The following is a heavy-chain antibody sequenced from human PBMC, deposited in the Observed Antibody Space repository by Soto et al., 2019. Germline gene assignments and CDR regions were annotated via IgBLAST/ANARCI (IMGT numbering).Heavy chain of an antibody. D-gene: IGHD5-12*01. J-gene: IGHJ4*02. CDR3: ARERRDGYKDSFDY. Sequence: QVQLQESGPGLVKPSETLSLMCTVSGGSISSYYWRWIRQPPGKGLEWIGYIYYSGSTNYNPSLQSRVTISVDTPKTQFSLKLSSVTAADTAVYYCARERRDGYKDSFDYWGQGTLVTLSS. V-gene: IGHV4-59*01. CDR1: GGSISSYY. CDR2: IYYSGST.